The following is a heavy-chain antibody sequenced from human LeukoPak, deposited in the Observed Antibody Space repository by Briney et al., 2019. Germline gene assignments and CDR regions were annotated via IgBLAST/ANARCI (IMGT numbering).Heavy chain of an antibody. CDR2: IYPGDSDT. J-gene: IGHJ4*02. CDR3: ARHVRMVRGVIEYFDY. V-gene: IGHV5-51*01. CDR1: GYRFTSYW. D-gene: IGHD3-10*01. Sequence: GESLKISCKGSGYRFTSYWIGWVRQMPGKGLEWMGIIYPGDSDTRYSPSFQGQVTISADKSISTAYLQWSSLKASDTAMYYCARHVRMVRGVIEYFDYWGQGTLVTVSS.